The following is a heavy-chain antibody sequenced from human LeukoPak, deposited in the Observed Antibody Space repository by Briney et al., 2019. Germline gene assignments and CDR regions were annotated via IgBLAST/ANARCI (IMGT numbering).Heavy chain of an antibody. J-gene: IGHJ4*02. V-gene: IGHV3-53*01. CDR3: ARAPFYYDSSGYPYFDG. CDR1: GFTFSNYS. D-gene: IGHD3-22*01. Sequence: PGGSLRLSCAASGFTFSNYSMNWVRQAPGKGLEWVSVMYTGGSTYYADSVKGRFTISRDNSKNTLYLQMNSLRAEDTALYYCARAPFYYDSSGYPYFDGWGQGTLVTVSS. CDR2: MYTGGST.